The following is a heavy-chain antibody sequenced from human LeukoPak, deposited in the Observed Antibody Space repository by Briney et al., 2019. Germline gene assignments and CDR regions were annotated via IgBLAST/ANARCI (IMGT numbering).Heavy chain of an antibody. V-gene: IGHV1-18*01. D-gene: IGHD4-23*01. Sequence: ASVKISCKASGYTFTSYGISWVRQAPGQGLEWMGWISAYNGNTNYAQKLQGRVTMTTDTSTSTAYMELRSLRSDDTAVYYCARSTVVRGAFDIWGQGTMVTVSS. CDR3: ARSTVVRGAFDI. CDR1: GYTFTSYG. J-gene: IGHJ3*02. CDR2: ISAYNGNT.